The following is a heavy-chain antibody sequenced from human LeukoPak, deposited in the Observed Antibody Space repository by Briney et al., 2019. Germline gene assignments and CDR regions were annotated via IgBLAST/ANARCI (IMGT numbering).Heavy chain of an antibody. CDR2: IYYSGST. J-gene: IGHJ4*02. Sequence: PSETLSLTCTVSGGSISSYYLSWIRQPPGKGLEWIGYIYYSGSTNYNPSLKSRVTISVDTSKNQFSLKLSSVTAADTAVYYCAREVATASFDYWGQGTLVTVSS. CDR3: AREVATASFDY. CDR1: GGSISSYY. D-gene: IGHD5-18*01. V-gene: IGHV4-59*01.